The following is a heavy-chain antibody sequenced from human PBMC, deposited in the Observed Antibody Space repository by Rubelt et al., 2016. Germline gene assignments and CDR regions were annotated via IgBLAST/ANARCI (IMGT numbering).Heavy chain of an antibody. Sequence: QVQLVQSGAEVKKPGSSVKVSCKASGGTFSSYAISWVRQAPGQGLEWMGRIIPFLGIANYARKCQGMVTMTADKSTGTAYMELSSLRSEDTAVYYCARYSSRAFDYWGQGTLVTVSS. CDR2: IIPFLGIA. V-gene: IGHV1-69*09. D-gene: IGHD6-13*01. CDR3: ARYSSRAFDY. J-gene: IGHJ4*02. CDR1: GGTFSSYA.